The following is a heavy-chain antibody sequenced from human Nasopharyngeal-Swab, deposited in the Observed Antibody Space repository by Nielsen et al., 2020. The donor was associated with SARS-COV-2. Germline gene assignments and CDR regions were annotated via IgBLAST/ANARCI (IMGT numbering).Heavy chain of an antibody. D-gene: IGHD3-3*01. Sequence: SETLSLTCTVSGGSISSNSYYWGWIRQPPGKGLEWIGSIYYSGSTYYNPSLKSRVTISVDTSKNQFSLKLSSVTAADTAVYYCARHQEFTIFGVVIRGAFDIWGQGTMVTVSS. CDR2: IYYSGST. CDR1: GGSISSNSYY. J-gene: IGHJ3*02. V-gene: IGHV4-39*01. CDR3: ARHQEFTIFGVVIRGAFDI.